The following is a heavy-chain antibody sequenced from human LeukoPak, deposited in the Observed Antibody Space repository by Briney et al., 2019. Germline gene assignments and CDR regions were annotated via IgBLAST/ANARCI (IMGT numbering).Heavy chain of an antibody. J-gene: IGHJ1*01. D-gene: IGHD3-22*01. Sequence: PGGSLRLSCAASGFTFDDCAMHWVRQAPGKGLEWVSGISWNSGSIGYADSVKGRFTISRDNAKNSLYLQMNSLRAEDTALYYCAKGTSSALTGYFQHWGQGTLVTVSS. CDR1: GFTFDDCA. V-gene: IGHV3-9*01. CDR3: AKGTSSALTGYFQH. CDR2: ISWNSGSI.